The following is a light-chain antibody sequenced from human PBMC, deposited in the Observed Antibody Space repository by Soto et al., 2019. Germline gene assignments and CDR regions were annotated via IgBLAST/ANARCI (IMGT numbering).Light chain of an antibody. Sequence: DLQLTQSPSFLSASVGDRVTITCRASQGIRNYLAWYQQKPGKAPKLLIYAASTLQSGVPLRFSGSGSGTEFTLTISSLQPEDFATYYCQQFNNYVMTFGPGTKVDIK. CDR3: QQFNNYVMT. V-gene: IGKV1-9*01. J-gene: IGKJ3*01. CDR1: QGIRNY. CDR2: AAS.